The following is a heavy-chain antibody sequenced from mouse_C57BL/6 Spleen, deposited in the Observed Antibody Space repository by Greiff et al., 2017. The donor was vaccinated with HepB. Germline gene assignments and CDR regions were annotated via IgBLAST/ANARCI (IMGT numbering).Heavy chain of an antibody. V-gene: IGHV5-16*01. D-gene: IGHD2-4*01. CDR1: GFTFSDYY. CDR2: INYDGSST. CDR3: ARIYYDNYYAMDY. Sequence: VQLKESEGGLVQPGSSMKLSCTASGFTFSDYYMAWVRQVPEKGLEWVANINYDGSSTYYLDSLKSRFIISRDNAKNILYLQMSSLKSEDTATYYCARIYYDNYYAMDYWGQGTSVTVSS. J-gene: IGHJ4*01.